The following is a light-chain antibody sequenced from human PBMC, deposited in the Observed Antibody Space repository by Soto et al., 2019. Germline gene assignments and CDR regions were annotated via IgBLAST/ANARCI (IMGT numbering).Light chain of an antibody. CDR2: AAA. V-gene: IGKV3-20*01. Sequence: IVLTQSPGTLSLSPGERATLSCRASQSVSSAFFAWYQQKPGQPLRLLIYAAASRATGIPDRFSGSGSATGFTLTISRLEPEDFAVYYCQQYGDSPPTFGRGTKVEIK. CDR3: QQYGDSPPT. CDR1: QSVSSAF. J-gene: IGKJ2*01.